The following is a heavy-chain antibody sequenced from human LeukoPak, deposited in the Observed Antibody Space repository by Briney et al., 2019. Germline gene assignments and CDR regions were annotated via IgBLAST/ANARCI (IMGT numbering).Heavy chain of an antibody. CDR3: ARGRGFGSSFDY. Sequence: PSETLSLTCTVSSGSISSSRSYWGWMRQPPGKGLEWIGSIYHSGTTYYNPSLRSRVTISVDTSRNQFSLKLSSVTAADTAVYYCARGRGFGSSFDYWGQGTLVTVSS. CDR1: SGSISSSRSY. D-gene: IGHD3-10*01. J-gene: IGHJ4*02. CDR2: IYHSGTT. V-gene: IGHV4-39*01.